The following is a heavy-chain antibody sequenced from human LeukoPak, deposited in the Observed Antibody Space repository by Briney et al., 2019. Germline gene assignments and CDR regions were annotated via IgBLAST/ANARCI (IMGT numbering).Heavy chain of an antibody. CDR1: GLTFSSYG. D-gene: IGHD2-2*01. CDR3: AKPGGPDIVVVPAVYYFDY. J-gene: IGHJ4*02. CDR2: ISYDGSNK. V-gene: IGHV3-30*18. Sequence: GGALRLSCAASGLTFSSYGMHWVRQAPGKGLEWVAVISYDGSNKYYADSVKGLFTISRDNSKNTLYLQMNSLRAEDTAVYYCAKPGGPDIVVVPAVYYFDYWGQGTLVTVSS.